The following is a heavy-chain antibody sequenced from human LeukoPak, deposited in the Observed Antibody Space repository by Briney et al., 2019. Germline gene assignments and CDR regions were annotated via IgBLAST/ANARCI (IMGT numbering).Heavy chain of an antibody. Sequence: SETLSLTCAVYGGSFSGYYWSWTRQSPGKGLEWIGEINHSGSTNYNPSLKSRVTISVDTSKNQFSLKLSSVTAADTAVYYCARGRLAVAGTNYYYYGMDVWGQGTTVTVSS. CDR1: GGSFSGYY. J-gene: IGHJ6*02. V-gene: IGHV4-34*01. CDR2: INHSGST. D-gene: IGHD6-19*01. CDR3: ARGRLAVAGTNYYYYGMDV.